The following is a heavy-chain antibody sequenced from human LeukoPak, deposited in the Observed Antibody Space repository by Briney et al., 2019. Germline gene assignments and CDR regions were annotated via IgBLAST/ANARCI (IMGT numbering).Heavy chain of an antibody. Sequence: GGSLRLSCAASGFTFSNAWMSWVRQAPGKGLEWVGRIKSKTDGGTTDYAAPVKGRFTISRDNSKNTLSLQMNSLRLGDTAVYYCAKSYCSNTDCYSNWYFDLWGRGTLVSVSS. J-gene: IGHJ2*01. CDR2: IKSKTDGGTT. CDR3: AKSYCSNTDCYSNWYFDL. CDR1: GFTFSNAW. D-gene: IGHD2-2*02. V-gene: IGHV3-15*01.